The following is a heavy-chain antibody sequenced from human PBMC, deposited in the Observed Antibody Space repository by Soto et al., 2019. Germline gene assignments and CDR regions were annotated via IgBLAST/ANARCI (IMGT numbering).Heavy chain of an antibody. CDR2: IIPIFGTA. J-gene: IGHJ3*02. V-gene: IGHV1-69*01. D-gene: IGHD5-18*01. Sequence: QVQLVQSGAEVKKPGSSVKVSCKASGGTFSSYAISWVRQAPGQGLEWMGGIIPIFGTANYAQKFRGRVTITADESTSTAYMELSSLRSEDTAVYYCARDSLRGYSYGDDAFDIWGQGTMVTVSS. CDR3: ARDSLRGYSYGDDAFDI. CDR1: GGTFSSYA.